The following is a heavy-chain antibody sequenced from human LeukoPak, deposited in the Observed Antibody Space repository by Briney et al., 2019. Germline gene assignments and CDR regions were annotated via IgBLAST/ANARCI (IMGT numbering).Heavy chain of an antibody. J-gene: IGHJ3*02. Sequence: TGGSLRLSCAASGFTFSTYSMNWVRQAPGEGLEWISYISNSSRTIYYADSVKGRFTISSDNAKNSLYLQMNSLRDEDTAVYYCARDYYDSSGYFYPNAFDIWGQGTMVTVSS. V-gene: IGHV3-48*02. CDR2: ISNSSRTI. D-gene: IGHD3-22*01. CDR1: GFTFSTYS. CDR3: ARDYYDSSGYFYPNAFDI.